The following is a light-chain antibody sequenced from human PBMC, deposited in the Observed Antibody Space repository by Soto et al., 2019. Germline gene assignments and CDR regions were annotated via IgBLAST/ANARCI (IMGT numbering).Light chain of an antibody. V-gene: IGKV3-15*01. CDR3: QQYNNWPPIT. CDR1: QSVGSN. CDR2: GAS. J-gene: IGKJ5*01. Sequence: EIVLTHSPGTLSLSPWERATLSSSASQSVGSNLAWYQQKPGQAPRLLIYGASTRATGIPARFSGSGSGTEFTLTISSLQFEDFAIYYCQQYNNWPPITFGQGTRLEIK.